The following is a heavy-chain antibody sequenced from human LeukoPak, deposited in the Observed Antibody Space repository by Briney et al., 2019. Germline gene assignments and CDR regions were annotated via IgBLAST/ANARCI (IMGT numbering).Heavy chain of an antibody. V-gene: IGHV4-34*01. CDR3: ARGQYYDSSGYYYVY. Sequence: PSETLSLTCAVYGGSFSGYYWSWIRQPPGKGLEWIGEINHSGSTNYNPSLKSRVTISVDTSKNQFSLKLSSVTAADTAVYYCARGQYYDSSGYYYVYWGQGTQVTVSS. CDR2: INHSGST. CDR1: GGSFSGYY. J-gene: IGHJ4*02. D-gene: IGHD3-22*01.